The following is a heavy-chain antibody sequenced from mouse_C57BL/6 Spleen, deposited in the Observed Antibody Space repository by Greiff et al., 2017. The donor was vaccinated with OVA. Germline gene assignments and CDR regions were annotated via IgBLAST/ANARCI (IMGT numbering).Heavy chain of an antibody. CDR3: ARSDYGSSSYYAMDY. CDR2: IYPGSGNT. D-gene: IGHD1-1*01. V-gene: IGHV1-76*01. Sequence: QVQLQQSGAELVRPGASVKLSCKASGYTFTDYYINWVKQRPGQGLEWIARIYPGSGNTYYNEKFKGKATLTAEKSSSTAYMQLSSLTSEDSAVYFCARSDYGSSSYYAMDYWGQGTSVTVSS. CDR1: GYTFTDYY. J-gene: IGHJ4*01.